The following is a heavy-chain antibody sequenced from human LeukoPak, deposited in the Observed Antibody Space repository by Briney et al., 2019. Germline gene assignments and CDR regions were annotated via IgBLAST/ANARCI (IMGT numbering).Heavy chain of an antibody. CDR3: AKFTMIVVVKDAFDI. D-gene: IGHD3-22*01. CDR2: ISGSGGST. CDR1: GFTFSSYG. J-gene: IGHJ3*02. V-gene: IGHV3-23*01. Sequence: GGSLRLSCAASGFTFSSYGMSWVRQAPGKGLEWVSAISGSGGSTYYADSVKGRFTISRDNSKNTLYLQMNSLRAEDTAVYYCAKFTMIVVVKDAFDIWGQGTMVTVSS.